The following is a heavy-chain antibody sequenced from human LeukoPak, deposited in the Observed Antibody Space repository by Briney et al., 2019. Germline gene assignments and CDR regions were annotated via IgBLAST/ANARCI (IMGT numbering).Heavy chain of an antibody. V-gene: IGHV3-53*01. J-gene: IGHJ2*01. CDR3: ARSKTRIVMAGTGWYFDL. D-gene: IGHD6-19*01. Sequence: GGSLRLSCAASGFTVSSNYMSWVRQAPGQGLEWVSVIYSGGSTYYADSVKGRFTISRDNSKNTLYLQMNSLRAEDTAVYYCARSKTRIVMAGTGWYFDLWGRGTLVTVSS. CDR2: IYSGGST. CDR1: GFTVSSNY.